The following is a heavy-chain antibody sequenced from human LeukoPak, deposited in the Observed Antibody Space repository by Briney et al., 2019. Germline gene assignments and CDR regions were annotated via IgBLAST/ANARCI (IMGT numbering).Heavy chain of an antibody. V-gene: IGHV4-4*02. CDR1: GGSISNTNW. CDR3: ARVKEDGGAAGGDFINY. J-gene: IGHJ4*02. CDR2: VNLQGST. D-gene: IGHD4-17*01. Sequence: SGTLSLTCGVSGGSISNTNWWTWFRQPPGKGLEWIGEVNLQGSTNYNPSLKSRVAISVDKSENHISLKLTSVTAADTAVYYCARVKEDGGAAGGDFINYWGQGTLVTVSS.